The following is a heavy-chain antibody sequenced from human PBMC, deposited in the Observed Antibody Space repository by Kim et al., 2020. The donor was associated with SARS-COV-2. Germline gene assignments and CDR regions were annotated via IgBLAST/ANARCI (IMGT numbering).Heavy chain of an antibody. J-gene: IGHJ6*02. Sequence: GGSLRLSCAASGFTFSDYYMSWIRQAPGKGLEWVSYISSSSSYTNYADSVKGRFTISRDNAKNSLYLQMNSLRAEDTAVYYCARDKTAAPPDYYYYGMDVWGHGTTVTVSS. CDR2: ISSSSSYT. CDR1: GFTFSDYY. V-gene: IGHV3-11*05. D-gene: IGHD2-2*01. CDR3: ARDKTAAPPDYYYYGMDV.